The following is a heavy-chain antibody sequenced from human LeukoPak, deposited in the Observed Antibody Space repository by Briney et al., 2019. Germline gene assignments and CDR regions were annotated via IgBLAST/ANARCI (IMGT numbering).Heavy chain of an antibody. D-gene: IGHD2-15*01. CDR2: IYYSGST. CDR3: ARLSGRAGYCSGGSCYSWFDP. J-gene: IGHJ5*02. CDR1: GGXISRYL. V-gene: IGHV4-59*08. Sequence: SETLSLTCTVSGGXISRYLCTGIRQPPGKGLEWMGFIYYSGSTNYNPSLKSRVPRSVDTSKNQFSRNLSSVTAADTAVYYCARLSGRAGYCSGGSCYSWFDPWGQGTLVTVSS.